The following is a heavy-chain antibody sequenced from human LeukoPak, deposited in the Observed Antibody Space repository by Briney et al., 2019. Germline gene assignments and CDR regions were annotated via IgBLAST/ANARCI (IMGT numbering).Heavy chain of an antibody. CDR3: ARVSAPITMVRGVINYYYYMDV. J-gene: IGHJ6*03. V-gene: IGHV1-18*01. Sequence: ASVKVSCKASGYTLTSYGISWVRQAPGQGLEWMGWISAYNGNTNYAQKLQGRVTMTTDTSTSTAYMGLRSLRSDDTAVYYCARVSAPITMVRGVINYYYYMDVWGKGTTVTVSS. CDR1: GYTLTSYG. D-gene: IGHD3-10*01. CDR2: ISAYNGNT.